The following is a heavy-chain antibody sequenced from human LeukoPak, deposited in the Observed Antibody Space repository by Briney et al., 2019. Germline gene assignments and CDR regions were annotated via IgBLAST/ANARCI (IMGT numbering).Heavy chain of an antibody. CDR1: GYTFTSYG. CDR3: ASDADSMYYYDSSGYYRH. Sequence: ASVKVSCKASGYTFTSYGISWVRQAPGQGLEWMGWISAYNGNTNYAQKLQGRVTMTTDTSTSTAYMELRSLRSEDTAVYYCASDADSMYYYDSSGYYRHWGQGTLVTVSS. CDR2: ISAYNGNT. J-gene: IGHJ4*02. V-gene: IGHV1-18*01. D-gene: IGHD3-22*01.